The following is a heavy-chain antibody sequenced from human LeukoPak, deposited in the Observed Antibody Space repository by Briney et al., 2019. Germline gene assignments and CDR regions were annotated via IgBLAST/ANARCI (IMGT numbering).Heavy chain of an antibody. CDR2: ISTYHGNT. D-gene: IGHD3-22*01. Sequence: ASVKVSCKASGYTFTSYGISWVRQAPGQGLEWMGWISTYHGNTNYAQKSQGRVTLTTETPTSIASLELRSLRSDDTAVYYCARVPRPSYETSGYYLDFWGQGTLVTVSS. CDR1: GYTFTSYG. V-gene: IGHV1-18*01. J-gene: IGHJ4*02. CDR3: ARVPRPSYETSGYYLDF.